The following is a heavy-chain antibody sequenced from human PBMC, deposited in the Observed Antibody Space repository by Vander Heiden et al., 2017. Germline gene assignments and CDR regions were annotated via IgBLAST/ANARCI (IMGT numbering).Heavy chain of an antibody. V-gene: IGHV2-26*01. J-gene: IGHJ4*02. D-gene: IGHD6-19*01. Sequence: QVTWKESGPVLVKPPETLTLTCPVSGFPLRNARMGVSWIRQPPGKALEWLAHIFSNDEKSYSTSLKSRLTISKDTSKSQVVLTMTNMDPVDTATYYCARIEEGWLASYYFDYWGQGTLVTVSS. CDR3: ARIEEGWLASYYFDY. CDR1: GFPLRNARMG. CDR2: IFSNDEK.